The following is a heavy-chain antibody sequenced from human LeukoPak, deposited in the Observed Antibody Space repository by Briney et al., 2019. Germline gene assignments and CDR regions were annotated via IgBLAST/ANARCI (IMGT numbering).Heavy chain of an antibody. V-gene: IGHV3-23*01. CDR3: ASAPFSGGSCYSSYYYYGMDV. J-gene: IGHJ6*02. CDR2: ISGSGGST. CDR1: GFTFSDAW. D-gene: IGHD2-15*01. Sequence: PGGSLRLSCVASGFTFSDAWMSWVRQAPGKGLEWVSAISGSGGSTYYADSVKGRFTISRDNSKNTLYLQMNSLRAEDTAVYYCASAPFSGGSCYSSYYYYGMDVWGQGTTVTDSS.